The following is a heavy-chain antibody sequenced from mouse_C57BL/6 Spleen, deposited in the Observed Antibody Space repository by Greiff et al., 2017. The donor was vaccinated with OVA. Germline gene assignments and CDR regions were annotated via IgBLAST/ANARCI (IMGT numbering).Heavy chain of an antibody. CDR2: IYPRDGST. J-gene: IGHJ3*01. CDR1: GYTFTSYD. CDR3: ARGGGRDFFFLFAY. D-gene: IGHD3-3*01. V-gene: IGHV1-85*01. Sequence: QVHVKQSGPELVKPGASVKLSCKASGYTFTSYDINWVKQRPGQGLEWIGWIYPRDGSTKYNEKFKGKATLTVDTSSSTAYMELHSLTSEDSAVYFCARGGGRDFFFLFAYWGQGTLVTVSA.